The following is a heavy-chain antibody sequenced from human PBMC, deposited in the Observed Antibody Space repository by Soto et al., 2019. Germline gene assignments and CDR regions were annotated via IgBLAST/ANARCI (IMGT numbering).Heavy chain of an antibody. V-gene: IGHV3-11*06. CDR3: ARGGNYYGMDV. J-gene: IGHJ6*02. CDR2: ISSSSSYT. Sequence: PGESLKISCAASGFTFSDYYMSWIRQAPGKGLEWVSYISSSSSYTNYADSVKGRFTISRDNAKNSLYLQMNSLRAEDTAVYYCARGGNYYGMDVWGQGTTVTVSS. CDR1: GFTFSDYY.